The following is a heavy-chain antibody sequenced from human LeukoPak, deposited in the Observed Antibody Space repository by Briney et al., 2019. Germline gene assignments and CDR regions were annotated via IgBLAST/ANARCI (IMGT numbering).Heavy chain of an antibody. CDR2: IYPRDGST. CDR1: GYTFTSNY. Sequence: ASVKVSCKASGYTFTSNYIHWVRQAPGQGLEWMGMIYPRDGSTSYAQKFQGRVTVTRDTSTSTVHMELSGLRSEDTAVYYCARDQEEYQLVFHASDFWGQGTMVTVSS. CDR3: ARDQEEYQLVFHASDF. D-gene: IGHD2-2*01. J-gene: IGHJ3*01. V-gene: IGHV1-46*01.